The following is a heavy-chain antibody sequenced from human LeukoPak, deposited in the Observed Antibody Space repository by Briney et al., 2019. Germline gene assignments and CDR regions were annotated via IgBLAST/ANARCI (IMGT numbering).Heavy chain of an antibody. CDR2: ISSSGSTI. CDR3: ARDHQSSSWYVLDY. CDR1: GFTFSDYY. J-gene: IGHJ4*02. D-gene: IGHD6-13*01. V-gene: IGHV3-11*04. Sequence: PGGSLRLSCAASGFTFSDYYMSWIRQAPGKGLEWVSYISSSGSTIYYADSVKGRFTVSRDNAKNSLYLQMNSLRAEDTAVYFCARDHQSSSWYVLDYWGQGTLVTVSS.